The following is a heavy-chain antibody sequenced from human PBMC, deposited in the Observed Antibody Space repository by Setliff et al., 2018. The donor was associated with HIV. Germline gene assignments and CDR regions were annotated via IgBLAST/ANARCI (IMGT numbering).Heavy chain of an antibody. D-gene: IGHD2-15*01. J-gene: IGHJ6*02. CDR1: GFPFNVYH. V-gene: IGHV3-21*01. CDR3: VRGRDGQHVHPGYGMDI. CDR2: ISSGGIYM. Sequence: GVLRLSCAASGFPFNVYHLHWVRQAPGKGLEWVSSISSGGIYMHTAESMKGRFTIFRDNSKKLLYLQMTGLRVEDTAVYYCVRGRDGQHVHPGYGMDIWGQGTTVTVSS.